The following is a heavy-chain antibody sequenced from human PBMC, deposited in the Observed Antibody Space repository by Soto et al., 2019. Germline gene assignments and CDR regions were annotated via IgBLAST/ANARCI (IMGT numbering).Heavy chain of an antibody. Sequence: KQSQTLSLTCAISGDSVSSNSAAWNWIRQSPSRGLEWLGRTYYRSKWYNDYAVSVKSRITINPDTSKNQFSLRLNSVTPEDTAVYYCARVLGPLHQSGAFDIWGQGTMVTVSS. D-gene: IGHD1-26*01. CDR2: TYYRSKWYN. CDR1: GDSVSSNSAA. CDR3: ARVLGPLHQSGAFDI. V-gene: IGHV6-1*01. J-gene: IGHJ3*02.